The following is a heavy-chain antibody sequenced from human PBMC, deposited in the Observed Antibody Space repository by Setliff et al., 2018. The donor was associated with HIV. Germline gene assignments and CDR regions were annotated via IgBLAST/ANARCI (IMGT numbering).Heavy chain of an antibody. J-gene: IGHJ4*02. Sequence: GGSLRLSCAASGFTFSDYSMTWVRQAPGKGLEWVSVIYSDGRNTYYADSVKGRFTISRDNSKSALYLQMNSLRAEDTAIYYCARDEAAGGVDYWGQGTLVTVSS. CDR3: ARDEAAGGVDY. V-gene: IGHV3-23*03. CDR1: GFTFSDYS. D-gene: IGHD3-16*01. CDR2: IYSDGRNT.